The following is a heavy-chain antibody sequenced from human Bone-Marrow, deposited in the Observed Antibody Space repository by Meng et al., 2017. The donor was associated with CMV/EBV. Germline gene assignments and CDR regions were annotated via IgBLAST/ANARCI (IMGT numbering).Heavy chain of an antibody. D-gene: IGHD2-2*03. CDR2: IWYDGSNK. CDR3: AKDIREVDIVVVPGGYYYGMDV. CDR1: GFTFSSYG. Sequence: GESLKISCAASGFTFSSYGMHWVRQAPGKGLEWVAVIWYDGSNKYYADSVKGRFTISRDNSKNTLYLQMNSLRAEDTAVYYCAKDIREVDIVVVPGGYYYGMDVWGQGTTVTVYS. J-gene: IGHJ6*02. V-gene: IGHV3-33*06.